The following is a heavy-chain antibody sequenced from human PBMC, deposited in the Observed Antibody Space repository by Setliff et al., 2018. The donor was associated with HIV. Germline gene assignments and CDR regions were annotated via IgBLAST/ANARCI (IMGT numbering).Heavy chain of an antibody. V-gene: IGHV4-4*07. CDR2: IHTSGST. D-gene: IGHD2-15*01. Sequence: SETLSLTCTVSGDSIGYYYWSWIRQPAGRGLEWMGRIHTSGSTNYNPSLTSRVTLSVDTSKNQFFLKLTSLSAADTAVYSCARDRIEVVVDGPHDVFDVWGRGTTVTVSS. J-gene: IGHJ3*01. CDR3: ARDRIEVVVDGPHDVFDV. CDR1: GDSIGYYY.